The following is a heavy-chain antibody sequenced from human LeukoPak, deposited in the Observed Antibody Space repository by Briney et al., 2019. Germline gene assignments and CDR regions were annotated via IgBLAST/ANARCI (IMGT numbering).Heavy chain of an antibody. Sequence: PGGSLRLSCAASGLTVSSYMSWVRQAPGKGLEWVSVIYSGGSTYYADSVKGRFTISRDNSKNTLYLQMNSLRAEDTAVYYCARQYSYGYMDVWGQGTTVTVSS. CDR2: IYSGGST. V-gene: IGHV3-66*04. D-gene: IGHD5-18*01. J-gene: IGHJ6*03. CDR1: GLTVSSY. CDR3: ARQYSYGYMDV.